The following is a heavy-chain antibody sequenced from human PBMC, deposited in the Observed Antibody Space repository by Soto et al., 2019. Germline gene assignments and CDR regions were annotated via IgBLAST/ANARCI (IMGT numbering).Heavy chain of an antibody. D-gene: IGHD3-22*01. CDR3: ARDSWAYYYDSSLDY. CDR2: ISSSSSYI. Sequence: GGSLRLSSAASGFTFSSYSMNWVRQAPGKGLEWVSSISSSSSYIYYAGSVKGRYTISRDNAKNSLYLQMNSLRAEDTAVYYCARDSWAYYYDSSLDYWFQGTLVTVSS. V-gene: IGHV3-21*01. J-gene: IGHJ4*02. CDR1: GFTFSSYS.